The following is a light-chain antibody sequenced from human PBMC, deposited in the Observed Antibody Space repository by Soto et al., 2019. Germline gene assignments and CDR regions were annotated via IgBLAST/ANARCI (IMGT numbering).Light chain of an antibody. CDR2: DAS. Sequence: EVVMTQSPATLSVSPGERATLSCRASESVSRNLAWYQQKPGQAPRLLIYDASTRATGIPDRFSGGGSGTEFTLTISSLQSEDFVVYYCQQYNSWPPITFGQGTRQEIK. V-gene: IGKV3-15*01. J-gene: IGKJ5*01. CDR3: QQYNSWPPIT. CDR1: ESVSRN.